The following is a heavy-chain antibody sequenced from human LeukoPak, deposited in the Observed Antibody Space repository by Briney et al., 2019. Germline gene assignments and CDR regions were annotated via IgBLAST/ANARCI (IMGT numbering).Heavy chain of an antibody. V-gene: IGHV3-30*02. J-gene: IGHJ4*02. CDR1: GFTFSDYG. Sequence: GGSLRLSCAASGFTFSDYGMHWLRQAPGKGLEWVAYLRYDGSNEYYADSVKGRFTISRDRSKNTLYLQIKSLRGEDTAVYYCAKSQPMVRRFDCWGQGTLVTVSS. D-gene: IGHD3-10*01. CDR2: LRYDGSNE. CDR3: AKSQPMVRRFDC.